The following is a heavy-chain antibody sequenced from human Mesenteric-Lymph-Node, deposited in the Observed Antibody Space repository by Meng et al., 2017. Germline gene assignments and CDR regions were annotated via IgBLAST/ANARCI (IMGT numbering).Heavy chain of an antibody. CDR2: INTNTGNP. V-gene: IGHV7-4-1*02. D-gene: IGHD6-13*01. CDR3: ARPSIAAAGNWFDP. Sequence: ASVKVSCKSSGYTFTDYAMNWVRQAPGQGLEWMGWINTNTGNPTYAQGCTGRFVFSLDTSISTAYLQISSLKAEDTAVYYCARPSIAAAGNWFDPWGQGTLVTVSS. J-gene: IGHJ5*02. CDR1: GYTFTDYA.